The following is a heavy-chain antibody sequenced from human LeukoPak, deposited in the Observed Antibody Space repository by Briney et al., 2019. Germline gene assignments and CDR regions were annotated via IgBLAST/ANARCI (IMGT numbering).Heavy chain of an antibody. J-gene: IGHJ4*02. D-gene: IGHD6-6*01. CDR2: INQGGSEK. CDR3: ARDIGQLVS. CDR1: GFTFSSNW. V-gene: IGHV3-7*01. Sequence: GGSLRLSCAVSGFTFSSNWMSWVRQAPGKGLEWVANINQGGSEKYYVDSLKGRFTISRDNAKNLLYLQMKSLRAEDTAPYYCARDIGQLVSWGQGTLVTVSS.